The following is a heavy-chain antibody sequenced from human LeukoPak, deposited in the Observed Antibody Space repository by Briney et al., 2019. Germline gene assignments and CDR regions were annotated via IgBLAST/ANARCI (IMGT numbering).Heavy chain of an antibody. V-gene: IGHV3-48*03. Sequence: GGSLRLSCGASGFTFSNYPMNWVRQAPGKGLEWLSYISSGGSPIYYADSVRGRFTISRDNAKNSLSLQMSRLRAEDTAVYYCARVRYNSGYIFDYWGQGALVTVSS. J-gene: IGHJ4*02. CDR3: ARVRYNSGYIFDY. CDR1: GFTFSNYP. D-gene: IGHD5-18*01. CDR2: ISSGGSPI.